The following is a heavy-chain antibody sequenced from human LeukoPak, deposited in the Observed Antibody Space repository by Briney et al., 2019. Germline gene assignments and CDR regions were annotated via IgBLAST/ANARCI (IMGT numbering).Heavy chain of an antibody. CDR1: GDSFINYS. CDR2: IYPGDSDT. Sequence: GESLKISCKGSGDSFINYSIGWVRQMPGKGLEWMGIIYPGDSDTRYSPSFQGQVTFSVDKSISTAYLQWSSLKASDTAMYYCARQRRGTDSVTDSWGQGTLVTVSS. V-gene: IGHV5-51*01. J-gene: IGHJ4*02. D-gene: IGHD1-26*01. CDR3: ARQRRGTDSVTDS.